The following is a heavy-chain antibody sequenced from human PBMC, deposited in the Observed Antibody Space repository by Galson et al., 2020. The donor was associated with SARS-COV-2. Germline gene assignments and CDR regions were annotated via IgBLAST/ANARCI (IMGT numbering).Heavy chain of an antibody. V-gene: IGHV3-33*01. CDR2: IWYDGSNK. Sequence: GGSLRLSCEASGFTFSSYGMHWVRQAQGQGMERLEDIWYDGSNKYYADSVKGQFTISRDNSTNTLYLQMNSLRAEDTAVYYCASVLSPRDHMDVWGKGTTVTISS. CDR3: ASVLSPRDHMDV. J-gene: IGHJ6*03. CDR1: GFTFSSYG. D-gene: IGHD3-16*01.